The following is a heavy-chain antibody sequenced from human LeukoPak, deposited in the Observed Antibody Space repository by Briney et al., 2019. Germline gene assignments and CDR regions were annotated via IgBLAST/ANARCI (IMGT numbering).Heavy chain of an antibody. CDR3: ARGSDSRRTIPTPRNSGSHPGTHQTSSSFDY. J-gene: IGHJ4*02. Sequence: PGRSLRLSGAASGFTFRSYAKHWCRQAPGKGLEWVAVISYDGSNKYYADSVKGRFTISRANSKNTLYLQMNSLRAEDTAVYYCARGSDSRRTIPTPRNSGSHPGTHQTSSSFDYWGQGTLVTVSS. D-gene: IGHD1-26*01. CDR1: GFTFRSYA. V-gene: IGHV3-30*04. CDR2: ISYDGSNK.